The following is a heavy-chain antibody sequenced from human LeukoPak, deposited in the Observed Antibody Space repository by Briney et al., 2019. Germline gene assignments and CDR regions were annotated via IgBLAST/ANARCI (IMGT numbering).Heavy chain of an antibody. D-gene: IGHD3-22*01. CDR2: IRHDGSYQ. CDR1: GITFSTYG. Sequence: AGSLTLSCAAFGITFSTYGMHWLRQPPGKGLEWVAFIRHDGSYQQYADSVTGRFTVSRANSKDILYLQMHSLRTADTAVYYCAKNRDSSDYHRDFDFWGQGTLVTVSS. V-gene: IGHV3-30*02. J-gene: IGHJ4*02. CDR3: AKNRDSSDYHRDFDF.